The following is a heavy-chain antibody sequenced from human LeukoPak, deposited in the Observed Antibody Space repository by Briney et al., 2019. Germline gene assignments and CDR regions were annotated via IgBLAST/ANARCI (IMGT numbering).Heavy chain of an antibody. J-gene: IGHJ4*02. CDR3: AREVTMVRGVIRFFDY. V-gene: IGHV1-2*06. D-gene: IGHD3-10*01. CDR1: GYTSTGYY. CDR2: INPNSGGT. Sequence: ASVKVSCKASGYTSTGYYMHWVRQAPGQGLEWMGRINPNSGGTNYAQKFQGRVAMTRDTSISTACMELSRLRSDDTAVYYCAREVTMVRGVIRFFDYWGQGTLVTVSS.